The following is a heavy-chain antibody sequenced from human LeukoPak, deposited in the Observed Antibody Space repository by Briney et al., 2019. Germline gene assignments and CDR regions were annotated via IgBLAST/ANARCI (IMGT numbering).Heavy chain of an antibody. CDR2: IIPIFGTA. V-gene: IGHV1-69*06. CDR1: GGTFSSYA. J-gene: IGHJ6*03. Sequence: ASVKVSCKASGGTFSSYAISWVRQAPGQGLEWMGGIIPIFGTANYAQKFQGRVTITADNSTSTAYMELSSLRSEDTAVYYCTGVGYYDFWSGYYSYYYMDVWGKGTTVTVSS. CDR3: TGVGYYDFWSGYYSYYYMDV. D-gene: IGHD3-3*01.